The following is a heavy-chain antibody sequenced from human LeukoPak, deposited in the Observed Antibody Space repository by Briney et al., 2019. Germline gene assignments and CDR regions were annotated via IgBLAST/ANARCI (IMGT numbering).Heavy chain of an antibody. V-gene: IGHV1-58*02. J-gene: IGHJ4*02. CDR2: IVVGSGNT. Sequence: ASVKVSCKASGFTFTSSAMQWVRQARGQRLEWIGWIVVGSGNTNYAQKFQERVTITRDMSTSTAYMELSSLRSEDTAVYYCAKVSSGWYAPFDYWGQGTLVTVSS. D-gene: IGHD6-19*01. CDR3: AKVSSGWYAPFDY. CDR1: GFTFTSSA.